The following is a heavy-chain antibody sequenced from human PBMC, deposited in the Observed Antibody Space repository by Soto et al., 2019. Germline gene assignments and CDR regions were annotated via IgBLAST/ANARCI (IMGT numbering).Heavy chain of an antibody. J-gene: IGHJ4*02. CDR3: AGGSYSALGCH. CDR2: IDHSGST. V-gene: IGHV4-4*02. Sequence: SETLSLTCAVSGGSISSTNWWSWVRQPPGKGLEWIGEIDHSGSTNLNPSLKSRVTVSVDKSKNQFSLKLRFATAADTAVYYGAGGSYSALGCHWGLGTLVNVSS. CDR1: GGSISSTNW. D-gene: IGHD2-15*01.